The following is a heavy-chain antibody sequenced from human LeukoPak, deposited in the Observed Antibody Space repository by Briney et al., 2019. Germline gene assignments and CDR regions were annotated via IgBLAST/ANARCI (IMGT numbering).Heavy chain of an antibody. CDR3: ARDLYYYDSSGYYRGLDY. J-gene: IGHJ4*02. CDR1: GFTFNTYR. Sequence: GGSLRLSCAASGFTFNTYRMSWVRQAPGKGLEWVANIKHDGSEENYVDSVKGRFTISGDNAKGSLSLQMNSLRGEDTAVYYCARDLYYYDSSGYYRGLDYWGQGTLVTVSS. CDR2: IKHDGSEE. V-gene: IGHV3-7*01. D-gene: IGHD3-22*01.